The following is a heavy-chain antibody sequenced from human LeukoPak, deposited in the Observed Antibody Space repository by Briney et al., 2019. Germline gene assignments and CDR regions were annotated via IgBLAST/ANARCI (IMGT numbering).Heavy chain of an antibody. D-gene: IGHD3-10*01. CDR3: ARVDYYGSAKYPYYYYMDV. CDR1: GFTFSSYE. Sequence: PGGSLRLSCAASGFTFSSYEMNWVRQAPGKGLEWVSYISSSGSTIYYADSVKGRFTISRDNAKNSLYLQMNSLRAEDTAVYYCARVDYYGSAKYPYYYYMDVWGKGTTVTISS. CDR2: ISSSGSTI. V-gene: IGHV3-48*03. J-gene: IGHJ6*03.